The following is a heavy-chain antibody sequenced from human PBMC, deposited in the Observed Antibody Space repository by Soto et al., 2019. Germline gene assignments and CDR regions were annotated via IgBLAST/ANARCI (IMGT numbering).Heavy chain of an antibody. J-gene: IGHJ6*02. CDR2: IDWDDDK. CDR1: GFSLSTSGMC. V-gene: IGHV2-70*11. CDR3: ARTLGNYYDSRGYVGGSQYYYGMDV. D-gene: IGHD3-22*01. Sequence: SGPTLVNPTQTLTLTCTFSGFSLSTSGMCVSWIRQPPGKALEWLARIDWDDDKYYSTSLKTRLTISKDTSKNQVVLTMTNMDPVDTATYYCARTLGNYYDSRGYVGGSQYYYGMDVWGQGTTVTVSS.